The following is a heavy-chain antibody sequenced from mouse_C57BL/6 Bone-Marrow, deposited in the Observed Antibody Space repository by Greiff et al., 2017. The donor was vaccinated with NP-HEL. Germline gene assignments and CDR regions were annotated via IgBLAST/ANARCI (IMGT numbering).Heavy chain of an antibody. CDR3: ARQDGYYVDY. Sequence: QVQLQQSGAELVRPGASVKLSCKASGYTFTDYYINWVKQRPGQGLEWIARIYPGSGNTYYNEKFKGKATLTAEKASSTAYMQLSSLTSEDSAVYFCARQDGYYVDYWGQGTTLTVSS. D-gene: IGHD2-3*01. V-gene: IGHV1-76*01. CDR2: IYPGSGNT. CDR1: GYTFTDYY. J-gene: IGHJ2*01.